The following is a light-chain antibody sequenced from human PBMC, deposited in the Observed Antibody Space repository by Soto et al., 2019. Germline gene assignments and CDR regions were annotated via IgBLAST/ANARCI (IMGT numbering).Light chain of an antibody. J-gene: IGKJ3*01. CDR3: QQYGSSPVT. V-gene: IGKV3-20*01. CDR1: QSVTRSY. Sequence: ETVLTQSPGTLSLSPGERATLSCRASQSVTRSYLAWYQQKPGQAPRLLIYGASSRATGIPDRFSGSGSGTDFTLTISRLEPEDFAVYYCQQYGSSPVTFGPGTKVDIK. CDR2: GAS.